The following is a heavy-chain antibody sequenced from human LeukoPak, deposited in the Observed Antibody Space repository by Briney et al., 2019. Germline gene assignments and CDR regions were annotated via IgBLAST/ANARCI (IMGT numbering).Heavy chain of an antibody. J-gene: IGHJ6*04. V-gene: IGHV4-34*01. CDR3: ASRPGITGTTDLDV. CDR2: INHSGST. Sequence: SETLSLTCAVHGGSFSGYYWSWIRQPPGKGLEWIGEINHSGSTNYNLSLKSRVTISVDTSKNQFSLKLSSVTAADTAVYYCASRPGITGTTDLDVWGKGTTVTVSS. CDR1: GGSFSGYY. D-gene: IGHD1-20*01.